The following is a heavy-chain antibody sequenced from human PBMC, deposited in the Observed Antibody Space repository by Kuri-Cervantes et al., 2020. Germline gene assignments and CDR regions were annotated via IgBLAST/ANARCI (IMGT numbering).Heavy chain of an antibody. J-gene: IGHJ3*02. V-gene: IGHV4-4*02. CDR2: ISHSGTA. CDR3: AREPQGRTAFDI. D-gene: IGHD1-26*01. CDR1: SGSISSSYW. Sequence: SETLSLTCTVSSGSISSSYWWSWVRQPPGKGLEWIGEISHSGTANYNPSLKSRVTMSLDKSKNQLSLRLTSVTAADTAVYYCAREPQGRTAFDIWGQGTMVTVSS.